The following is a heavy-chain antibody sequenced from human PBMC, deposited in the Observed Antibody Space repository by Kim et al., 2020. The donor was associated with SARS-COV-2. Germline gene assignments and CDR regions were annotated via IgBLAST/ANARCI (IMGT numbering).Heavy chain of an antibody. Sequence: ASVKVSCKVSGYTLTELSMHWVRQAPGKGLEWMGGFDPEDGETIYAQKFQGRVTMTEDTSTDTAYMELSSLRSEDTAVYYCATETRLIVYGDPRGAFDIWGQGTMVTVSS. CDR3: ATETRLIVYGDPRGAFDI. CDR2: FDPEDGET. D-gene: IGHD4-17*01. V-gene: IGHV1-24*01. CDR1: GYTLTELS. J-gene: IGHJ3*02.